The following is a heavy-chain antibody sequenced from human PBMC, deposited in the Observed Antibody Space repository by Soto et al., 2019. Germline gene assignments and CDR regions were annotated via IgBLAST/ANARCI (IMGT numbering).Heavy chain of an antibody. V-gene: IGHV3-21*01. J-gene: IGHJ3*02. CDR3: ARYQITMVRGVMGAFDI. CDR2: ISSSSSYI. CDR1: GFTFSSYS. D-gene: IGHD3-10*01. Sequence: ESGGGLVKPGGSLRLSCAASGFTFSSYSMNWVRQAPGKGLEWVSSISSSSSYIYYADSVKGRFTISRDNAKNSLYLQMNSLRAEDTAVYYCARYQITMVRGVMGAFDIWGQGTMVTVSS.